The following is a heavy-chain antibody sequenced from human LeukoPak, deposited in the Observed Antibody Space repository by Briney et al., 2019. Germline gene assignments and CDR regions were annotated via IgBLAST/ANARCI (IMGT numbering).Heavy chain of an antibody. D-gene: IGHD2-21*02. Sequence: GGSLRLSCAASEFTVSNNYMGWVRQAPAKGLEWVSVIYSVGTTYYADFVRGRFAISRDNSKNTLYLQMNSLRVEDTAVYYCAGGLAYCGGDCRLGDYWGQGTLVTVSS. CDR1: EFTVSNNY. CDR3: AGGLAYCGGDCRLGDY. V-gene: IGHV3-66*01. CDR2: IYSVGTT. J-gene: IGHJ4*02.